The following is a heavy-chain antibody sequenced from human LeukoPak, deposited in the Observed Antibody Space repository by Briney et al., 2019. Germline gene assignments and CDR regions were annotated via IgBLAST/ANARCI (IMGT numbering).Heavy chain of an antibody. CDR3: ARQYCSSTSCYDY. J-gene: IGHJ4*02. V-gene: IGHV5-51*01. Sequence: GESLKISSKASGYSFTSYWSGWVRQMRQKLLGRMGIIYPGDSDTRYAPYFQGQVTMSADKSISTAYLQWSSLRASDTAMYYCARQYCSSTSCYDYWGQGTLVTVSS. CDR1: GYSFTSYW. D-gene: IGHD2-2*01. CDR2: IYPGDSDT.